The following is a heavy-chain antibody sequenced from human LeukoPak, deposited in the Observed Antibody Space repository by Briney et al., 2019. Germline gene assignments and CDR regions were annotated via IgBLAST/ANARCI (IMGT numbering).Heavy chain of an antibody. Sequence: GGSLRLSCAASGFTFSSYDLSWVRQAPGKGLEGVSGISGSGGSTYYADSVKGRFTISRDNSKNTLYLQMNSLRAEDTAVYYCAKEKHSSGYNAFDIWGQGTMVTLSS. CDR2: ISGSGGST. CDR3: AKEKHSSGYNAFDI. V-gene: IGHV3-23*01. D-gene: IGHD3-22*01. CDR1: GFTFSSYD. J-gene: IGHJ3*02.